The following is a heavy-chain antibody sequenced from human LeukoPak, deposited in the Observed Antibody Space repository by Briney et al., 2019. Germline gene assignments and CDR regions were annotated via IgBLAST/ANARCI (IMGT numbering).Heavy chain of an antibody. V-gene: IGHV4-39*07. CDR2: IYYSGST. Sequence: SETLSLTCTVSGGSLSSSSYYWGWIRQPPGKGLEWIGSIYYSGSTYYNPSLKSRVTISVDTSKNQFSLKLSSVTAADTAVYYCARLATVTFYYFDYWGQGTLVTVSS. CDR1: GGSLSSSSYY. J-gene: IGHJ4*02. D-gene: IGHD4-17*01. CDR3: ARLATVTFYYFDY.